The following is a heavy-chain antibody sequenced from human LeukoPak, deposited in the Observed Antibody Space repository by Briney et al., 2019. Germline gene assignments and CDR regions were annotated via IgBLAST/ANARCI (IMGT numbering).Heavy chain of an antibody. V-gene: IGHV3-74*01. D-gene: IGHD2-15*01. J-gene: IGHJ4*02. CDR1: GFTFSSYW. Sequence: GGSLRLSCAASGFTFSSYWMHWVRQVPGKGLVLVSRITSEGSSTSYADSVKGRFTISRDNAKNTLYLQMNSLRAEDTAVYYCARGSSVVALDWGQGTLVTVSS. CDR2: ITSEGSST. CDR3: ARGSSVVALD.